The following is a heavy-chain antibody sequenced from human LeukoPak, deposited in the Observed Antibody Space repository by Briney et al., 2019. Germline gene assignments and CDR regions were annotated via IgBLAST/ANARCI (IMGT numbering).Heavy chain of an antibody. CDR1: GYTFTSYY. J-gene: IGHJ4*02. D-gene: IGHD3-9*01. CDR3: ARGGGYYDILTGYYILDY. Sequence: ASVKLSCKASGYTFTSYYMHWVRQAPGQGLEWMGIINPSGGSTSYAQKFQGRVTMTRDTSTSTVYMELSSLRSEDTAVYYCARGGGYYDILTGYYILDYWGQGTLVTVSS. CDR2: INPSGGST. V-gene: IGHV1-46*01.